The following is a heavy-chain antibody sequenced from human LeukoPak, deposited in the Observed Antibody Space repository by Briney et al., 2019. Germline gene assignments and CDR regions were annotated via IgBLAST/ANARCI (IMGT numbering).Heavy chain of an antibody. J-gene: IGHJ4*02. CDR2: IIPIFGTA. CDR3: AREGGIPRRDGYNFDY. D-gene: IGHD5-24*01. CDR1: GGTFSSYA. V-gene: IGHV1-69*05. Sequence: SVKVSCKASGGTFSSYAISWVRQAPGQGLEWMGRIIPIFGTANYAQKFQGRVTITTDESTSTAYMELSSLRSEDTAVYYCAREGGIPRRDGYNFDYWRQGTLVTVSS.